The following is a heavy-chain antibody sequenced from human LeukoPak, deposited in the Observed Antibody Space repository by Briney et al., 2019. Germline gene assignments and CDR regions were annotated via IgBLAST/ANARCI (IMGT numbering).Heavy chain of an antibody. D-gene: IGHD6-13*01. Sequence: QPGGSLRLSCAASGFTFSSYGMHWVRQAPGKGLEWVAVISYDGSNKYYADSVKGRFTISRDNSKSTLYLQMNSLRPEDTAVYYCANTDTTWGVSSSWSGRFDYWGQGTLVTVSS. CDR2: ISYDGSNK. J-gene: IGHJ4*02. V-gene: IGHV3-30*18. CDR1: GFTFSSYG. CDR3: ANTDTTWGVSSSWSGRFDY.